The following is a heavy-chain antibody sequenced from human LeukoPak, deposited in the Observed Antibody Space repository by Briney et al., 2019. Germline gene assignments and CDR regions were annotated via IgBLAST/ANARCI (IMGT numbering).Heavy chain of an antibody. CDR2: ISAYNGNT. V-gene: IGHV1-18*01. D-gene: IGHD3-22*01. CDR1: GYTLTELS. CDR3: ARDPQVTMIVVVTVAFDI. J-gene: IGHJ3*02. Sequence: ASVKVSCKVSGYTLTELSMHWVRQAPGQGLEWMGWISAYNGNTNYAQKLQGRVTMTTDTSTSTAYMELRSLRSDDTAVYYCARDPQVTMIVVVTVAFDIWGQGTMVTVSS.